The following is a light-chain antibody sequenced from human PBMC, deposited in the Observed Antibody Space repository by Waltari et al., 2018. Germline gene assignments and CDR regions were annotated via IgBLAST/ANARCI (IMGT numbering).Light chain of an antibody. CDR3: QHYDTQPLT. J-gene: IGKJ4*01. CDR1: QSVRRN. CDR2: GAS. Sequence: EIVMTQSPANLSVSPGQGATLSCRASQSVRRNLAWYQQRPGQAPRLLIFGASTRATGSPARFSGSGSGTEFTLTITSLQSEDCAVYFCQHYDTQPLTFGGGTNVEI. V-gene: IGKV3-15*01.